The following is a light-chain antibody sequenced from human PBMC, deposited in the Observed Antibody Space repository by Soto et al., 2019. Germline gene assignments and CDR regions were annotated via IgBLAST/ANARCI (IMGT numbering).Light chain of an antibody. J-gene: IGLJ1*01. Sequence: SHPASVSWSPGHSITISCTGTSSDVGGSKYVSWYQQLPGKAPRLMIYEVSNRPSGVSNRFSGSKSGNTASLTVSGLQAEDEADYYCGSFSSSSNLHVFGTGTKVTXL. CDR2: EVS. V-gene: IGLV2-14*01. CDR1: SSDVGGSKY. CDR3: GSFSSSSNLHV.